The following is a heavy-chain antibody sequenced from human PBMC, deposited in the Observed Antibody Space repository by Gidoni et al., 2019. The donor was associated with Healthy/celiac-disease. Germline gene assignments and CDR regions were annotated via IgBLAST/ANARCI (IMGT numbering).Heavy chain of an antibody. J-gene: IGHJ6*02. CDR2: ISAYNGNT. CDR3: ASQLVPPHYYYYGMDV. Sequence: QVQLVQSGAEVKKPGASVKVYCKASGYTFTSYGISWVRQAPGQGLEWMGWISAYNGNTNYAQKLQGRVTMTTDTSTSTAYMELRSLRSDDTAVYYCASQLVPPHYYYYGMDVWGQGTTVTVSS. CDR1: GYTFTSYG. D-gene: IGHD6-6*01. V-gene: IGHV1-18*01.